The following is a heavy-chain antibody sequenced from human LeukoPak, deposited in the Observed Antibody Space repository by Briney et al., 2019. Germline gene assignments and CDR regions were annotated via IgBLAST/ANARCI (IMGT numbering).Heavy chain of an antibody. J-gene: IGHJ4*02. V-gene: IGHV4-59*01. D-gene: IGHD6-19*01. CDR2: IYYSGST. CDR1: GGSISGYY. Sequence: SETLSLTCTVSGGSISGYYWTWIRQPPGKGLEWIGYIYYSGSTKYNPSLTSRVTISLDTSKNQFSLKLSSVTAADTAVYYCARSVAVPGTEIDHWGQGTLVTVSS. CDR3: ARSVAVPGTEIDH.